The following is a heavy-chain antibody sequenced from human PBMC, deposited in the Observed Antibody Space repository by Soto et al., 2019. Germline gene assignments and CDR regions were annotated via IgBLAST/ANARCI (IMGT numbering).Heavy chain of an antibody. CDR2: IYYSGST. J-gene: IGHJ6*03. D-gene: IGHD3-9*01. V-gene: IGHV4-59*01. CDR3: AGKSPIHYYYYMDV. CDR1: GGSISSYY. Sequence: SETLSLTCTVSGGSISSYYWSWIRQPPGKGLEWIGYIYYSGSTNYNPSLKSRVTISVDTSKNQFSLKLSSVTAADTAVYYCAGKSPIHYYYYMDVWGKGTTVTVSS.